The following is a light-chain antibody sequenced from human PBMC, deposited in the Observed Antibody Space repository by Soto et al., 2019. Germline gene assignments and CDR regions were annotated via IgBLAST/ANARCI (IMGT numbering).Light chain of an antibody. CDR2: GAS. CDR1: QTVSSSY. Sequence: EIVLTQSPGTLSLSPGERATLSCRASQTVSSSYLAWYQQKPGQAPRLLIHGASSRATGIPDRFSGSGSGTDFTLTISRLEPEDFAVYYCQQYGNSPTFGQGTTVDIK. V-gene: IGKV3-20*01. J-gene: IGKJ1*01. CDR3: QQYGNSPT.